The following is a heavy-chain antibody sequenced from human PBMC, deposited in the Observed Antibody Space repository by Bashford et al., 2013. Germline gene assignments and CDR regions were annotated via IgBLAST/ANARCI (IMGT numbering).Heavy chain of an antibody. V-gene: IGHV3-72*01. D-gene: IGHD2-8*01. J-gene: IGHJ3*02. CDR1: GFILSDHF. CDR3: FLGLNGNDDAFDI. Sequence: GGSLRLSCAASGFILSDHFMDWVRQAPGKGLEWVARTRNKVSGYTTEYAASVRGRFSISRDDSRNSLYLQMNALKTEDTAMYYCFLGLNGNDDAFDIWGQGTMVTVSS. CDR2: TRNKVSGYTT.